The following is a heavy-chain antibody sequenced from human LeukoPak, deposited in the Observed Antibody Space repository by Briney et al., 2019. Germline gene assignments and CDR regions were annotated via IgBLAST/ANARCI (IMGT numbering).Heavy chain of an antibody. CDR3: ARGSDVVVAATGYYYYGMDV. Sequence: ASVKVSCKASGYTFTSYYMHWVRQAPGQGLEWMGGIIPIFGTANYAQKFQGRVTITADESTSTAYMELSSLRSEDTAVYYCARGSDVVVAATGYYYYGMDVWGQGTTVTVSS. V-gene: IGHV1-69*13. CDR2: IIPIFGTA. CDR1: GYTFTSYY. D-gene: IGHD2-15*01. J-gene: IGHJ6*02.